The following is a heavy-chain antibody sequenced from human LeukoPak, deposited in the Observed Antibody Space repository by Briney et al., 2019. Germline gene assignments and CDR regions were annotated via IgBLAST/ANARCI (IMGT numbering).Heavy chain of an antibody. D-gene: IGHD1-1*01. CDR3: AAHPTLDYYFDY. CDR2: IYYSGST. V-gene: IGHV4-31*03. CDR1: GGSISSADYY. J-gene: IGHJ4*02. Sequence: SQTLSLTCTVSGGSISSADYYWSWIRQHPGKGLEWIGYIYYSGSTYYNPSLKSRVTISVDTSKNQFSLKLSSVTAADTAVYYCAAHPTLDYYFDYWGQGTLVTVSS.